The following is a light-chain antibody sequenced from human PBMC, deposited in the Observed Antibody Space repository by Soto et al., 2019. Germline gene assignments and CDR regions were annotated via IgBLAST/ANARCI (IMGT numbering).Light chain of an antibody. CDR3: QQSYTTPLT. CDR1: QRISHF. J-gene: IGKJ4*01. Sequence: DIQMTQSPSSLSASVGDRVTITCRASQRISHFLNWYQQKPGKAPKLLIYSASSLQSGVPSRFSGSGSGTDFTLTIRSLQPEDFAAYYCQQSYTTPLTFGGGTKVDIK. V-gene: IGKV1-39*01. CDR2: SAS.